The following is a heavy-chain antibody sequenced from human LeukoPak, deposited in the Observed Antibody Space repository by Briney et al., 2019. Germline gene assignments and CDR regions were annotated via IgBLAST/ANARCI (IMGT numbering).Heavy chain of an antibody. V-gene: IGHV3-30*04. CDR3: ASGGYSGYDDYYYYGMDV. Sequence: GRSLRLSCAASGFTFSSYAMHWVRQAPGKGLEWVAVISYDGSNKYYADSVKGRFTISRDNSKNTLYLQMNSLRAEDTAVYYCASGGYSGYDDYYYYGMDVWGKGTTVTVSS. D-gene: IGHD5-12*01. CDR1: GFTFSSYA. CDR2: ISYDGSNK. J-gene: IGHJ6*04.